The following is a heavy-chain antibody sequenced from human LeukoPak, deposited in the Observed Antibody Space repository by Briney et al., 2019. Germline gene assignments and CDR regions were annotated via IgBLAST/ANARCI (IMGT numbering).Heavy chain of an antibody. CDR1: EFSVGSNY. CDR3: ARGSGIAAAGTWGY. Sequence: GGSLRLSCAASEFSVGSNYMTWVRQAPGKGLEWVSLIYSGGSTYYADSVKGRFTISRDNSKNTLYLQMNSLRAEDTAVYYCARGSGIAAAGTWGYWGQGTLVTVSS. V-gene: IGHV3-66*01. J-gene: IGHJ4*02. CDR2: IYSGGST. D-gene: IGHD6-13*01.